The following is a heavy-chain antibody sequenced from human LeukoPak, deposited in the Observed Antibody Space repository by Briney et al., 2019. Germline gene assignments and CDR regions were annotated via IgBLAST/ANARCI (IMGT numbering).Heavy chain of an antibody. V-gene: IGHV4-39*07. Sequence: SETLSLTCTVSGGSISSTNYYWGWIRQPPGKGLEWIGSIYYSGSTYYNPSLKSRVTISVDTSKNQFSLKLSSVTAADTAVYYCARAQITTIVVVITGDDAFDIWGQGTMVAVSS. D-gene: IGHD3-22*01. CDR3: ARAQITTIVVVITGDDAFDI. CDR2: IYYSGST. CDR1: GGSISSTNYY. J-gene: IGHJ3*02.